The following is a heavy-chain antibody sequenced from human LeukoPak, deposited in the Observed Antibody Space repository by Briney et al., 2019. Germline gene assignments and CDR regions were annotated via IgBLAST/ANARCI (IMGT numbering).Heavy chain of an antibody. CDR3: ARGRSRGSYFGY. V-gene: IGHV4-34*01. J-gene: IGHJ4*02. CDR2: INHSGGT. Sequence: PSETLSLTCAVYGGSFSGYDWSWIRQPPGKGLEWIGEINHSGGTNYNPSLKSRVTISVDPAKSQFSLKVSSVTAADTAVYYCARGRSRGSYFGYWGQGTLVTVSS. CDR1: GGSFSGYD. D-gene: IGHD1-26*01.